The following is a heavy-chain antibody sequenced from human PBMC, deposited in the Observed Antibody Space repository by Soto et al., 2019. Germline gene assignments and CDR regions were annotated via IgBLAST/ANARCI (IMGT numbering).Heavy chain of an antibody. J-gene: IGHJ6*02. CDR3: ARGRGAAGTDSVQCSGMDV. CDR2: MSSSSSYV. D-gene: IGHD6-13*01. Sequence: ESGGGLVKPGGSLRLSCAASGFTFSSYSMNWVRQAPGKGMEWVSSMSSSSSYVYYADSVKGRFTISSDNAKNSLYLQMNSLRAEDTAVYYCARGRGAAGTDSVQCSGMDVWGQGTTVTVAS. V-gene: IGHV3-21*01. CDR1: GFTFSSYS.